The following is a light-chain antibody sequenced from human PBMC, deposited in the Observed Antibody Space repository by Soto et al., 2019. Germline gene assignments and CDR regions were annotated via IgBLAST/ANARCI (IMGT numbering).Light chain of an antibody. CDR3: AAWDDSLSGYV. V-gene: IGLV1-44*01. Sequence: QAVVTQPPSASGTTGQRVTISCSGSSSNIAGNAVNWYQQLPGTTPKLLIYSNNHRPSGVPDRFSGSKSGTSASLAISGLQSEDEADSYCAAWDDSLSGYVFGTGTKLTVL. CDR1: SSNIAGNA. J-gene: IGLJ1*01. CDR2: SNN.